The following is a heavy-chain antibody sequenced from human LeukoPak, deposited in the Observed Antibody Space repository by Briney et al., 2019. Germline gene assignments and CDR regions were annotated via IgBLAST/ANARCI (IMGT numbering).Heavy chain of an antibody. J-gene: IGHJ3*02. V-gene: IGHV1-69*05. D-gene: IGHD5-24*01. CDR2: IIPIFGTA. Sequence: ASVKVSCKASGGTFSSYAISWVRQAPGQGLEWMGGIIPIFGTANYAQKFQGRVTITTDESTSTAYMELSSLRSEDTAVYYCARDIWEWGGYKEDAFDIWGQGTMVTVSS. CDR1: GGTFSSYA. CDR3: ARDIWEWGGYKEDAFDI.